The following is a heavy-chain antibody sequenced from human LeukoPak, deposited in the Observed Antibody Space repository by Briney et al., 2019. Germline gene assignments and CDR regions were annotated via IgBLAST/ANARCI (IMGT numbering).Heavy chain of an antibody. J-gene: IGHJ4*02. CDR2: ISVKNGNT. CDR1: GYTFTSYG. Sequence: ASVKVSCKASGYTFTSYGIAWVRQAPGQGLEWMGWISVKNGNTKYAQDLQGRVIMTIDTSTTTAYLDLTTLRSDDTAVYYCARGTGYPPYYFDSWGQGTLVTVSS. D-gene: IGHD6-13*01. V-gene: IGHV1-18*01. CDR3: ARGTGYPPYYFDS.